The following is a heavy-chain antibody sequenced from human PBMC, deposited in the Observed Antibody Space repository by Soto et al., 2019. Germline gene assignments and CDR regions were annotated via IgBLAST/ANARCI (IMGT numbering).Heavy chain of an antibody. V-gene: IGHV1-2*04. Sequence: QVQLVQSGAEVKKPGASVKVSCKASGYTFTDYYMHWVRQAPGQGLEWMGWINPNSGGTNYAQKFQGWVTMTRDTSISTAYMELSRLRSDDTAVYYCARGEVVVAAAQSDNWFDPWGQGTLVTVSS. CDR2: INPNSGGT. D-gene: IGHD2-15*01. CDR3: ARGEVVVAAAQSDNWFDP. J-gene: IGHJ5*02. CDR1: GYTFTDYY.